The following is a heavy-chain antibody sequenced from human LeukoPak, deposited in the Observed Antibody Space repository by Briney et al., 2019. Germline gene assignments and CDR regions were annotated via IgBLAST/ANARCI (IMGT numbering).Heavy chain of an antibody. CDR3: AKGYSYGRFDY. CDR2: IKQDGSEK. Sequence: GGSLRLSCAASGFTFSSYWMSWVRQAPGKGLEWVANIKQDGSEKYYVDSVKGRFTISRDNAKNSLYLQVNSLRAEDTAVYYCAKGYSYGRFDYWGQGTLVTVSS. J-gene: IGHJ4*02. V-gene: IGHV3-7*03. D-gene: IGHD5-18*01. CDR1: GFTFSSYW.